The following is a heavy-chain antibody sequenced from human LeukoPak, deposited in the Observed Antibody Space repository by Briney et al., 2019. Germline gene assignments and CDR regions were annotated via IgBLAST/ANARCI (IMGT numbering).Heavy chain of an antibody. Sequence: GASVKVSCKASGYTFTGYYMHWVRQAPGQGLEWMGWINPDSGGTNYAQKFQGRVTMTRDTSISTAYMELSSLRSDDTAVYYCASHDSSGYIFDYWGQGTLVTVSS. CDR3: ASHDSSGYIFDY. V-gene: IGHV1-2*02. D-gene: IGHD3-22*01. CDR2: INPDSGGT. J-gene: IGHJ4*02. CDR1: GYTFTGYY.